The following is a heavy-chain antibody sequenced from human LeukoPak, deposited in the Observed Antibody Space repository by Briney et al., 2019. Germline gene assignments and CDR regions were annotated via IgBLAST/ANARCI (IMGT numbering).Heavy chain of an antibody. CDR1: GGTFSSYA. Sequence: SVKVSCKASGGTFSSYAISWVRQAPGQGLEWMGRIIPIFGTANYAQKFQGRVTITTDESTSTAYMELSSLRSEDTAVYYWAREHRDYGASDYWGQGTLVTVSS. D-gene: IGHD4-17*01. CDR3: AREHRDYGASDY. J-gene: IGHJ4*02. CDR2: IIPIFGTA. V-gene: IGHV1-69*05.